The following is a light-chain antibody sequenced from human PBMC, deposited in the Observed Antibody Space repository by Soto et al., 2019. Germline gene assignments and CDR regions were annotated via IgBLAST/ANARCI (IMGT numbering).Light chain of an antibody. Sequence: QSALTQPASVSGSPGQSITISCTGTSSDVGDYNYVSWYQQHPGKAPKVMIYDVSNRPCGVSNRVSDSKSGNTASLPISGLQAEDEADYYCSSYTSSSTLVFGTGTKLTVL. V-gene: IGLV2-14*01. CDR1: SSDVGDYNY. CDR3: SSYTSSSTLV. CDR2: DVS. J-gene: IGLJ1*01.